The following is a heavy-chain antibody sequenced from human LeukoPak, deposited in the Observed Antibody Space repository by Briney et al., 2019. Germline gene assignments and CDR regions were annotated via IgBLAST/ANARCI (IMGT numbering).Heavy chain of an antibody. V-gene: IGHV3-30*03. CDR2: ISYDGSNK. J-gene: IGHJ3*02. CDR1: GFTFSSYG. Sequence: GRSLRLSCAASGFTFSSYGMHWVRQAPGKGLEWVAVISYDGSNKYYADSVKGRFTISRDNSKNTLYLQMSSLRSEVTAVYYCASDDALETWGQGTRVTVSS. CDR3: ASDDALET.